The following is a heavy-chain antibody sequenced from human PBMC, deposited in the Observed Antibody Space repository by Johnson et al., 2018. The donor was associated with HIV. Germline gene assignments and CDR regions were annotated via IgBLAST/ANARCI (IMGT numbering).Heavy chain of an antibody. CDR1: GFTFSRYG. CDR3: AKGRDSSGFGAFDI. Sequence: VQLVESGGGVVQPGRSPRLSCAASGFTFSRYGIHWVRQAPGKGLEWVAVISYDGSNKKYADSVKGRFTISRHNSKNTLYLQMNSLRAEDTAVYYCAKGRDSSGFGAFDIWGQGTMVTVSS. V-gene: IGHV3-30*18. D-gene: IGHD3-22*01. CDR2: ISYDGSNK. J-gene: IGHJ3*02.